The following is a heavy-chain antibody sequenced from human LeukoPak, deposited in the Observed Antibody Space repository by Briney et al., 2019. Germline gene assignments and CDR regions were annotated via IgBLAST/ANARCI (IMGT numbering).Heavy chain of an antibody. CDR2: INPNSGGT. CDR1: GYTFTGYY. V-gene: IGHV1-2*06. CDR3: ARDSSTWRTLNSIKIDY. D-gene: IGHD6-13*01. J-gene: IGHJ4*02. Sequence: AASVKVSCKASGYTFTGYYMHWVRQAPGQGLEWMGRINPNSGGTNSAQKFQGRVTMTRDTSISTAYMELSRLRSDDTAVYYCARDSSTWRTLNSIKIDYWGQGTLVTVSS.